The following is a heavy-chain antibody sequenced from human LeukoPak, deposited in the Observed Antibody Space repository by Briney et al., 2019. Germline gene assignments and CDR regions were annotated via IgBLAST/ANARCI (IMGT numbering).Heavy chain of an antibody. Sequence: SETLSLTCTVSGGSISSYYWSWIRQPPGKGLEWIGYIYYSGSTNYNPSLKSRVTISVDTSKNQFSLKLSSVTAADTAVYYCARAHYDFWSGYVDYWGQGTLVTVSP. CDR1: GGSISSYY. D-gene: IGHD3-3*01. V-gene: IGHV4-59*01. J-gene: IGHJ4*02. CDR3: ARAHYDFWSGYVDY. CDR2: IYYSGST.